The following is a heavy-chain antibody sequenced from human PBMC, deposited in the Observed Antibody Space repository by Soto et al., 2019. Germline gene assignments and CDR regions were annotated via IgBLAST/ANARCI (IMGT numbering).Heavy chain of an antibody. J-gene: IGHJ5*02. CDR3: ARDDRLGASFWFDP. V-gene: IGHV3-33*01. CDR2: IWYDGSNK. D-gene: IGHD3-10*01. Sequence: PGGSLRLSCAASGFTFSSYGMHWVRQAPGKGLEWVAVIWYDGSNKYYADSVKGRFTISRDNSKNTLYLQMNSLRAEDTAVYYCARDDRLGASFWFDPWGQGTLVTVSS. CDR1: GFTFSSYG.